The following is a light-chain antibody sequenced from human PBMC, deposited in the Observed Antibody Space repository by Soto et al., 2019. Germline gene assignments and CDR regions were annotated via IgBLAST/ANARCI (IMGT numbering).Light chain of an antibody. Sequence: ENVLTQSPGTLSRSPGERATLSCRASQSVSSSYLAWYQQKPGQAPRLLIYGASIRATGIPDRFSGSGSGTDFTLTISRLEPEDFAVYSWQQYDRSLGITFGQGTRLEI. V-gene: IGKV3-20*01. CDR3: QQYDRSLGIT. J-gene: IGKJ5*01. CDR2: GAS. CDR1: QSVSSSY.